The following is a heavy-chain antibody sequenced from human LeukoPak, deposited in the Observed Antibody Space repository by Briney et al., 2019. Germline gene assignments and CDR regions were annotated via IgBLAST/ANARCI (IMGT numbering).Heavy chain of an antibody. CDR3: AREQGGYDFWSGFRPGWFDP. J-gene: IGHJ5*02. CDR2: ISSSSGTI. V-gene: IGHV3-48*01. D-gene: IGHD3-3*01. CDR1: GFTFISYT. Sequence: PGGSLRLSCAASGFTFISYTMNWVRQAPGKGLEWVSYISSSSGTIYYADSVKGRFTISRDNSKNTLYLQMNSLRAEDTAVYYYAREQGGYDFWSGFRPGWFDPWGQGTLVTVSS.